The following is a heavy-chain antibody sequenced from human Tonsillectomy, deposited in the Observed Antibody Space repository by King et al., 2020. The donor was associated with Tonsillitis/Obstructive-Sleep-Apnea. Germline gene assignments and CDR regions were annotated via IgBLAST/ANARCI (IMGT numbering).Heavy chain of an antibody. J-gene: IGHJ4*02. V-gene: IGHV4-59*08. D-gene: IGHD3-10*01. CDR3: ARLNPPMVRGVLFDY. CDR2: IYYSGST. Sequence: QLQESGPGLVKPSETLSLTCTVSGGSISSYYWSWIRQPPGKGLEWIGYIYYSGSTNYNPSLKSRVTISVDTSKNQFSLKLSSETAADTAVYYCARLNPPMVRGVLFDYWGQGTLVTVSS. CDR1: GGSISSYY.